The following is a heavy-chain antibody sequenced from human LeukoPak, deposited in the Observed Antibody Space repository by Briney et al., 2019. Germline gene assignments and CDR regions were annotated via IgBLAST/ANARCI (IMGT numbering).Heavy chain of an antibody. CDR3: AKDEGYSYGF. J-gene: IGHJ4*02. CDR1: GFTFSSYA. V-gene: IGHV3-23*01. CDR2: TSGGGIYT. Sequence: GGSLRLSCAASGFTFSSYAMSWVRQAPGKGLEWVSITSGGGIYTHYADSVKGRFTISRDNSKNTLYLQMNSLRAEDTAVYYCAKDEGYSYGFGGQGTLVTVSS. D-gene: IGHD5-18*01.